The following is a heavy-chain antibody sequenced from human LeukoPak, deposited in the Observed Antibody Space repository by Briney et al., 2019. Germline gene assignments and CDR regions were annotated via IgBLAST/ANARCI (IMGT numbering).Heavy chain of an antibody. D-gene: IGHD3-10*01. CDR2: IEWDDDE. V-gene: IGHV2-70*11. CDR1: GFALSTSRMC. CDR3: ARTTTGSGSLDY. Sequence: SGPTVANPTHPHSLTCTFSGFALSTSRMCVSWIRQPPGKALEWLARIEWDDDEYYSTSLKTRLTISKDTSKNQVVLTMTNMDPVDTATYYCARTTTGSGSLDYWGQGTLVTVSS. J-gene: IGHJ4*02.